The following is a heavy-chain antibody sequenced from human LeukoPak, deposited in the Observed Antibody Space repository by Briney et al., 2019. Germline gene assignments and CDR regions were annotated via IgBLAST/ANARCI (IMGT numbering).Heavy chain of an antibody. J-gene: IGHJ5*02. V-gene: IGHV2-5*02. Sequence: SGPTLVKPTQTLTLTCTFSGFSLSTSGVGVGWIRQPPGKALEWLALIYWDDDKRYSPFLKSRLTITKDASKNQVVLTMTNMDPVDTATYYCARRPYGDNWFDPWGQGTLVTVSS. CDR1: GFSLSTSGVG. CDR3: ARRPYGDNWFDP. D-gene: IGHD3-10*01. CDR2: IYWDDDK.